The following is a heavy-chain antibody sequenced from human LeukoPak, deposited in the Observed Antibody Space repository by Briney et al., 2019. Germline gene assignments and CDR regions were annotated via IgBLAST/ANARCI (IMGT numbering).Heavy chain of an antibody. D-gene: IGHD5-18*01. V-gene: IGHV4-59*08. J-gene: IGHJ4*02. CDR1: GGSISSYY. Sequence: SETLSLTCTVSGGSISSYYWSWIRQPPGKGLEWIGYIYYSGSTYYNPSLKSRVTISVDTSKNQFSLKLSSVTAADTAVYYCARTPGYSYGLAFDYWGQGTLVTVSS. CDR2: IYYSGST. CDR3: ARTPGYSYGLAFDY.